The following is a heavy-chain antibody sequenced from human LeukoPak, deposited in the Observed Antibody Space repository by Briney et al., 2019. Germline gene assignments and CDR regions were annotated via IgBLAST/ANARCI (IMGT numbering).Heavy chain of an antibody. CDR3: AKARNYYDSSGILDY. J-gene: IGHJ4*02. Sequence: GGSLRLSCAASGFTVSSNYMSWVRQAPGKGLEWVSVIYSGGSTYYADSVKGRFAISRDNSKNTLYLQMDSLRTEDTAVYYCAKARNYYDSSGILDYWGQGTLVTVSS. V-gene: IGHV3-53*05. D-gene: IGHD3-22*01. CDR1: GFTVSSNY. CDR2: IYSGGST.